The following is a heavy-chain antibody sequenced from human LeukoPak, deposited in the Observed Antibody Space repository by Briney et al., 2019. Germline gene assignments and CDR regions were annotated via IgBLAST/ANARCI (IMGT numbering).Heavy chain of an antibody. D-gene: IGHD5-18*01. J-gene: IGHJ4*02. CDR1: GGTFSSYA. V-gene: IGHV1-69*13. CDR2: IIPIFGTA. Sequence: SVKVSCKASGGTFSSYAISWVRQAPGQGLEWMGGIIPIFGTANYAQKFQGRVTITADESTSTAYMELSSLRSEDTAVYYCARGVKPQLWLPFDYWGQGTLVTVSS. CDR3: ARGVKPQLWLPFDY.